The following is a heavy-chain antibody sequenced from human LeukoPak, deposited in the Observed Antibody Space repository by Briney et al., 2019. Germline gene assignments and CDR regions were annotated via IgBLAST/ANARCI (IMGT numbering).Heavy chain of an antibody. CDR3: ARGGLYSSSWLNWFDP. CDR1: GGSISSGDYY. V-gene: IGHV4-30-4*01. CDR2: IYYSGST. D-gene: IGHD6-13*01. J-gene: IGHJ5*02. Sequence: SQTLSLTCTVSGGSISSGDYYWSWIRQPPGKGLEWIGCIYYSGSTYYNPSLKSRVTISVDTSKNQFSLKLSSVTAADTAVYYCARGGLYSSSWLNWFDPWGQGTLVTVSS.